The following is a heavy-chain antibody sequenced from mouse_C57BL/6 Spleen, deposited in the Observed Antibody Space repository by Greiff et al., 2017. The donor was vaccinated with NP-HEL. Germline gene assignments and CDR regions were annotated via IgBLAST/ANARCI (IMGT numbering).Heavy chain of an antibody. V-gene: IGHV1-85*01. CDR3: ARGRVTMTGHYAMDY. CDR2: IYPRDGST. CDR1: GYTFTSYD. Sequence: VQLQQSGPELVKPGASVKLSCKASGYTFTSYDINWVKQRPGQGLEWIGWIYPRDGSTKYNEKFKGKATLTVDTSSSTAYMELHSLTSEDSAVYCCARGRVTMTGHYAMDYWGQGTSVTVSS. J-gene: IGHJ4*01. D-gene: IGHD2-1*01.